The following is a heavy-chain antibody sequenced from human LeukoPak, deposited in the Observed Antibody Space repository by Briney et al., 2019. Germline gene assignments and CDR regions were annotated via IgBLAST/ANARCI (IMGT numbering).Heavy chain of an antibody. CDR1: GFTFSNCW. V-gene: IGHV3-74*01. CDR3: ARKTATEEVYFDN. J-gene: IGHJ4*02. CDR2: INIDGTST. Sequence: PGGSLRLSCAASGFTFSNCWMHWVRQVPGKGLVCVSRINIDGTSTSYADSVKGRFTISRDNAKNALYLRMNSLRPEDTAKYFCARKTATEEVYFDNWGQGTPVTVSS.